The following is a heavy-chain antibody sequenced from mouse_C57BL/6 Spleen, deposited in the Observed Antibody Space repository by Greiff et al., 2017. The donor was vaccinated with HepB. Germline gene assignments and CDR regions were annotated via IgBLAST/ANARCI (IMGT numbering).Heavy chain of an antibody. CDR3: ARLATTVVATGDFDY. D-gene: IGHD1-1*01. Sequence: VQLQQSGPVLVKPGASVKMSCKASGYTFTDYYMNWVKQSHGKSLEWIGVINPYNGGTSYNQKFKGKATLTVDKSSSTAYMELNSLTSEDSAVYYCARLATTVVATGDFDYWGQGTTLTVSS. J-gene: IGHJ2*01. V-gene: IGHV1-19*01. CDR2: INPYNGGT. CDR1: GYTFTDYY.